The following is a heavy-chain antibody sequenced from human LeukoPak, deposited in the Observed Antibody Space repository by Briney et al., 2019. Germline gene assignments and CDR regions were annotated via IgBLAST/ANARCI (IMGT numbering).Heavy chain of an antibody. CDR2: IGTAGEI. CDR3: ARAAYSSTWYSRYFDL. J-gene: IGHJ2*01. CDR1: GFNFRTYA. D-gene: IGHD6-13*01. V-gene: IGHV3-13*01. Sequence: GGSLRLSCAASGFNFRTYAMSWVRQATGKGLEWVSGIGTAGEIYYPGSVKGRFTISRENAKNSLYLQMNSLRAGDTAVYYCARAAYSSTWYSRYFDLWGRGTLVTVSS.